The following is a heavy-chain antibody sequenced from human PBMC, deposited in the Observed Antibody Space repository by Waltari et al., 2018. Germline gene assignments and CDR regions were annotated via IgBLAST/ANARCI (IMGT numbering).Heavy chain of an antibody. Sequence: QVQLQESGPGLVRPSQNLSLTCLVSGVSISSGPCYWGWIRQHPGKGLEWIAHMYFSGSTYYNPSLKSRVTISADTSKNHFSLNLMSVTAADTAVYYCARVVGPSGYASFDHWGQGALVTVSS. V-gene: IGHV4-31*02. CDR1: GVSISSGPCY. CDR3: ARVVGPSGYASFDH. D-gene: IGHD5-12*01. CDR2: MYFSGST. J-gene: IGHJ4*02.